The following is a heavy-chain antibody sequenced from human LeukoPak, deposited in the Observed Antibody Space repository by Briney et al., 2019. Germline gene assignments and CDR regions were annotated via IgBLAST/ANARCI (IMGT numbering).Heavy chain of an antibody. V-gene: IGHV3-48*02. Sequence: PGGSLRLSRAASGFSFSTNSMKWVRQASGEGLEWVSYISSGSMIIYYADSVKGRFTISRDNAKNSLFLQKNSLRDEDTAVYYCAREGGHDYWGQGTLVTVSS. J-gene: IGHJ4*02. CDR3: AREGGHDY. CDR1: GFSFSTNS. CDR2: ISSGSMII. D-gene: IGHD3-16*01.